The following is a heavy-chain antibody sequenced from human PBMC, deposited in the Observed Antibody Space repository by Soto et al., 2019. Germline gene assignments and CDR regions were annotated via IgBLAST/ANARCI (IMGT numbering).Heavy chain of an antibody. D-gene: IGHD6-19*01. J-gene: IGHJ5*02. CDR2: ISYSGTA. CDR1: GGSISSGGHY. Sequence: SETLSLTCAVSGGSISSGGHYWSWIRQHPGKGLEFIGYISYSGTAYYNPSLKSRLTLSIDKAENQFSLELRSVTAADTAVYYCAAAHMGVAAPNWFDPWGHGTLVTVSS. CDR3: AAAHMGVAAPNWFDP. V-gene: IGHV4-31*11.